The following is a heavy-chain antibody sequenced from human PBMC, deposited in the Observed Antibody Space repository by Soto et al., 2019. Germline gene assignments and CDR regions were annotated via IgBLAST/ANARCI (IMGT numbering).Heavy chain of an antibody. Sequence: SETLSLTCTVSGGSISTRSSYWGWIRQPPGKGREGIGRIYYIGNTYENPALKSRVAISIDSSKPRSSLNLNSVTTAATAVYYCGAQDSVAKGYPFATWGQGTMVTVPS. CDR3: GAQDSVAKGYPFAT. CDR2: IYYIGNT. J-gene: IGHJ4*02. CDR1: GGSISTRSSY. D-gene: IGHD1-1*01. V-gene: IGHV4-39*02.